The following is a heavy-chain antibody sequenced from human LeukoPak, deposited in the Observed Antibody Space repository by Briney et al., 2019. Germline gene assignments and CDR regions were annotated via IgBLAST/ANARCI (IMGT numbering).Heavy chain of an antibody. J-gene: IGHJ4*02. Sequence: GGSLRLSCAGAGFTFSTYWMDWVRQAPGKGLEWVANINQDGSEKYYVDSVKGRFTISRDNADNSLYLQMDSLRAEDTAVYYCSTALNNWGQGTLVTVSS. V-gene: IGHV3-7*01. CDR3: STALNN. CDR1: GFTFSTYW. CDR2: INQDGSEK. D-gene: IGHD2-15*01.